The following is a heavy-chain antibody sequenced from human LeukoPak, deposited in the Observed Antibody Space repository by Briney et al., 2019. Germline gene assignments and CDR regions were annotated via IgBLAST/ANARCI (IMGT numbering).Heavy chain of an antibody. CDR3: ARAMSTFGGVRNYFDS. J-gene: IGHJ4*02. Sequence: PGGSLRLSCAASGFTFSSYWMSWVRQAPGKGLEWVAVMWYDGTNKYYADAVKGRFTISRDNSKNTLYLQLNSLRAEDTAVYYCARAMSTFGGVRNYFDSWGQGTLVTVSS. V-gene: IGHV3-33*08. D-gene: IGHD3-16*01. CDR1: GFTFSSYW. CDR2: MWYDGTNK.